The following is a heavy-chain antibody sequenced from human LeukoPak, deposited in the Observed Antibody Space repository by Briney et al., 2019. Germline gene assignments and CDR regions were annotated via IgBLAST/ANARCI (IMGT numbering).Heavy chain of an antibody. CDR1: GYTFTDYY. J-gene: IGHJ5*02. D-gene: IGHD3-9*01. V-gene: IGHV1-2*02. Sequence: ASVKVSCKASGYTFTDYYMHWVRQAPGQGLEWMGWSNPKSGDTNYAQKFQGRVTMTSDTSVSTAYMELSRLRSDDTAVYYCARATSYYDILTGYYIGWFDPWGQGTLVTVSS. CDR3: ARATSYYDILTGYYIGWFDP. CDR2: SNPKSGDT.